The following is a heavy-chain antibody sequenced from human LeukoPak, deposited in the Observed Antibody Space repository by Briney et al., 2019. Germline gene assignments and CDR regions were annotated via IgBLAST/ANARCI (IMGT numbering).Heavy chain of an antibody. Sequence: GGSPRLSCAASGFTFNSYAMSWVRQAPGKGLEWVSSISSSSSYIYYADSVKGRFTISRDNAKNSLYLQMNSLRAEDTAVYYCARGLPTYSSGWYPARFDPWGQGTLVTVSS. V-gene: IGHV3-21*01. CDR3: ARGLPTYSSGWYPARFDP. CDR2: ISSSSSYI. D-gene: IGHD6-19*01. J-gene: IGHJ5*02. CDR1: GFTFNSYA.